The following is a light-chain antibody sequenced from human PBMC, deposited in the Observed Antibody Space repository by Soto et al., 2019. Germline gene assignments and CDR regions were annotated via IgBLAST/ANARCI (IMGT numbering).Light chain of an antibody. CDR1: QSVSSNY. V-gene: IGKV3-20*01. Sequence: EIVLTQSSGTLSLSPGERVTLSCRASQSVSSNYLAWYQQKSGQAPRLLIYRASTRATGITDRFSGSGSGTDFSLIISRLEPEDSAVYYCQQYAASPLTFGGGTKLEIK. CDR2: RAS. J-gene: IGKJ4*01. CDR3: QQYAASPLT.